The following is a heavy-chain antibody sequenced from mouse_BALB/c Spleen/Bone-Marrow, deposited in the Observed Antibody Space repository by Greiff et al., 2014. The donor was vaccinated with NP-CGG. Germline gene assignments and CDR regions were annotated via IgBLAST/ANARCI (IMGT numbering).Heavy chain of an antibody. CDR1: GFTFRDFY. J-gene: IGHJ4*01. D-gene: IGHD4-1*01. CDR2: SRNKANDYTT. CDR3: ARDTGTRAMDY. Sequence: GQLKESGGGLVKPGGSLGLSCATSGFTFRDFYLEWGCPPPGKRMEGIAASRNKANDYTTEYSASLKGRFIVSRDTSQSILYLQMNALRAEDTAIYYCARDTGTRAMDYWGQGTSVTVSS. V-gene: IGHV7-1*02.